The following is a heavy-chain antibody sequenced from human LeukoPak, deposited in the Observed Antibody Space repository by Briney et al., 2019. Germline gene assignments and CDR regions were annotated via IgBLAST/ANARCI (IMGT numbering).Heavy chain of an antibody. CDR1: GYTFTSYY. V-gene: IGHV1-46*01. CDR3: ARDIVVVPAAIRGVFWFDP. J-gene: IGHJ5*02. D-gene: IGHD2-2*02. Sequence: ASVKVSCKASGYTFTSYYMHWVRQAPGQGLEWMGIISPSGGSTSYAQKFQGRVTMTRDTSTSTVYMELSSLRSEDTAVYYCARDIVVVPAAIRGVFWFDPWGQGTLVTVSS. CDR2: ISPSGGST.